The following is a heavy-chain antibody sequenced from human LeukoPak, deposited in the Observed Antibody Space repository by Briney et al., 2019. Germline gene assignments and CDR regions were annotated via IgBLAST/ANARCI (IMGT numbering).Heavy chain of an antibody. J-gene: IGHJ4*02. V-gene: IGHV4-38-2*02. CDR1: GYSISSGYY. CDR3: AREWGSGSYYNWYNFDF. D-gene: IGHD3-10*01. Sequence: SETLSLTCGVSGYSISSGYYWGWIRQPPGKGLEWIGSIYHSGSTSYSASLKSRVTISVGTSKNQFSLKLTSVTAADTAVYYCAREWGSGSYYNWYNFDFWGQGTLVTVSS. CDR2: IYHSGST.